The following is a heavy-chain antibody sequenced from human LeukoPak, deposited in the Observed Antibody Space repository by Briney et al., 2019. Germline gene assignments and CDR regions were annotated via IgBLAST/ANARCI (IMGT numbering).Heavy chain of an antibody. V-gene: IGHV3-23*01. CDR2: ISGNGGST. D-gene: IGHD4-17*01. J-gene: IGHJ4*02. CDR3: ARGHTAVTRHFDF. CDR1: GFTFSSYG. Sequence: GGSLRLSCAASGFTFSSYGMNWVRQAPGKGLEWVSGISGNGGSTYYADSVKGRFTISRDNSKNTLYLQMNSLRAEDTAVYYCARGHTAVTRHFDFWGQGTLVTVSS.